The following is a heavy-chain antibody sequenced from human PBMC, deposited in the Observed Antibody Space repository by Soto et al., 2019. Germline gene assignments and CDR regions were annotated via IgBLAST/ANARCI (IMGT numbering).Heavy chain of an antibody. CDR2: ISGSGGST. D-gene: IGHD3-22*01. J-gene: IGHJ3*02. V-gene: IGHV3-23*01. Sequence: PGGSLRLSCAASAFTFSSYAMSWVRQAPGKGLEWVSAISGSGGSTYYADSVKGRFTISRDNSKNTLYLQMNSLRAEDTAVYYCANPHFYDSSGYYPRVFDIWGQGTMVTVSS. CDR1: AFTFSSYA. CDR3: ANPHFYDSSGYYPRVFDI.